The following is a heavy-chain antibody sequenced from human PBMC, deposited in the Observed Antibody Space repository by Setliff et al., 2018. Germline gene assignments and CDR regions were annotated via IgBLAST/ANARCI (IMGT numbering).Heavy chain of an antibody. CDR3: ARGRNIAARLLDS. V-gene: IGHV4-34*01. CDR1: GGTFSDYY. CDR2: INHRGST. J-gene: IGHJ4*02. D-gene: IGHD6-6*01. Sequence: ETLSLTCAAYGGTFSDYYWTWIRQPPGKGLEWVGEINHRGSTNYNPSLKSRVTISIDTSKDQFSLKLISMTAADTAVYYCARGRNIAARLLDSWGQGTLVTVSS.